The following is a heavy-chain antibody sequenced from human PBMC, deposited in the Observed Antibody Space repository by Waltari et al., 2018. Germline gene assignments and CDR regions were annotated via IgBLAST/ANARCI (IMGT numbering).Heavy chain of an antibody. CDR3: ASVSGDYYYYYGMDV. V-gene: IGHV4-4*07. J-gene: IGHJ6*02. CDR1: GGSISSYY. CDR2: IYTSGST. Sequence: QVQLQESGPGLVKPSETLSLTCPVPGGSISSYYWSWIRQPAGKGLEWIGRIYTSGSTNYNPSLKSRVTMSVDTSKNQFSLKLSSVTAADTAVYYCASVSGDYYYYYGMDVWGQGTTVTVSS. D-gene: IGHD7-27*01.